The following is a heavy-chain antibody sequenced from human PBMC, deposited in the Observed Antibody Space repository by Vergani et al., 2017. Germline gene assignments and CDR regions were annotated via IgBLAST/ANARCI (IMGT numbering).Heavy chain of an antibody. Sequence: QVQLVESGGGVVQPGRSLRLSCAASGFTFSSYGMHWVRQAPGKGLEWVAVISYDGSNKYYADSVKGRFTISRDNSKNTRYLQMNSLRAEDTAVYYCAKDFYNGLGPDYWGQGTLVTVSS. J-gene: IGHJ4*02. V-gene: IGHV3-30*18. CDR3: AKDFYNGLGPDY. CDR2: ISYDGSNK. D-gene: IGHD2/OR15-2a*01. CDR1: GFTFSSYG.